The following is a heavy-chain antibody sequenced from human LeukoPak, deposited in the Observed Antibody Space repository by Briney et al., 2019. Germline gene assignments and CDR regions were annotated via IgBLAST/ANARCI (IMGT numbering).Heavy chain of an antibody. J-gene: IGHJ4*02. CDR1: GFTFSSCS. D-gene: IGHD2-21*02. Sequence: GGSLRLSCAASGFTFSSCSMNWVRQAPGKGLEWVSYISISSSTIYYADSVKGRFTISRDNARNSLFLQMNSLRTEDTAVYYCVCDFNRDSGYWGQGTLVTVSS. CDR3: VCDFNRDSGY. CDR2: ISISSSTI. V-gene: IGHV3-48*04.